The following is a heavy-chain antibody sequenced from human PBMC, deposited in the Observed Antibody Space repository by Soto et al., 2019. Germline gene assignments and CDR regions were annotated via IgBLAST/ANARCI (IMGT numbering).Heavy chain of an antibody. D-gene: IGHD3-10*01. CDR3: ATNYGSGSTHFDY. CDR1: GDTFSIYT. V-gene: IGHV1-69*02. Sequence: QVQLVQSGAEVKKPGSSVRLSCTASGDTFSIYTISWVRQAPGQGPEWMGRIIPMVGMADYPQKFQGRVTISADKSTSTAYMVLSSLRSDDTGVYFCATNYGSGSTHFDYWGQGTLVTVSS. J-gene: IGHJ4*02. CDR2: IIPMVGMA.